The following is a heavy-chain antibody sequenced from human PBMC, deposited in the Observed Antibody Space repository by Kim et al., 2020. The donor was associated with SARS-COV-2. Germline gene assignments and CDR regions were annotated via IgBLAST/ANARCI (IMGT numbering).Heavy chain of an antibody. J-gene: IGHJ4*02. D-gene: IGHD2-21*01. CDR1: GFSVSSSY. CDR3: VRENSLATSYSFDA. Sequence: GGSLRLSCAVSGFSVSSSYMAWVRQAPGAGLEWVSVLYPAKNAHYADSVKDRFTISRDDSEDTVHLQMDNLRADATAVYFFVRENSLATSYSFDAWGQGTLVTLPS. CDR2: LYPAKNA. V-gene: IGHV3-66*01.